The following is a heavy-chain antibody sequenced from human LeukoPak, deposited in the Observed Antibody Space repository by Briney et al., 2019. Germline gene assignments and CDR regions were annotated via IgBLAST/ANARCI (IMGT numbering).Heavy chain of an antibody. CDR1: GFTFSSYG. V-gene: IGHV3-33*01. Sequence: GGSLRLSCAASGFTFSSYGMHWVRQAPGKGLECVAVIWYDGSNKYYADSVKGRFTISRDNSKNTLYLQMNSLRAEDTAVYYCARYSSSSWYTFDYWGQGTLVTDSS. J-gene: IGHJ4*02. CDR2: IWYDGSNK. D-gene: IGHD6-13*01. CDR3: ARYSSSSWYTFDY.